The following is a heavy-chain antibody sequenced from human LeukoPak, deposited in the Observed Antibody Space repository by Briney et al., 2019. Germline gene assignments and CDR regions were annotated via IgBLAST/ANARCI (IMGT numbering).Heavy chain of an antibody. CDR1: GFTFSSYD. CDR2: IGSAGDT. V-gene: IGHV3-13*04. CDR3: TRIFYYETGGYYPDH. D-gene: IGHD3-22*01. J-gene: IGHJ4*02. Sequence: TGGSLRLSCAASGFTFSSYDMHWVREATGRGLEWVSTIGSAGDTYYPGSVRGRFTISRENAKNALYLQMNSLKTEDTAVYYCTRIFYYETGGYYPDHWGQGTLVTVSS.